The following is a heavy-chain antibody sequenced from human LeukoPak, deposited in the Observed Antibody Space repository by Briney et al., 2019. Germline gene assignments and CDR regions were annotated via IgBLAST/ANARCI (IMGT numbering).Heavy chain of an antibody. CDR2: INPSGGST. CDR1: GYTFTSYY. CDR3: ARESVNSGSYYGLHDAFDI. V-gene: IGHV1-46*01. J-gene: IGHJ3*02. Sequence: ASVKVSCKASGYTFTSYYMHWVRQAPGQGLEWVGIINPSGGSTSYAQKFQGRVTMTRDTSTSTVYMELSSLRSEDTAVYYCARESVNSGSYYGLHDAFDIWGQGTMVTVSS. D-gene: IGHD1-26*01.